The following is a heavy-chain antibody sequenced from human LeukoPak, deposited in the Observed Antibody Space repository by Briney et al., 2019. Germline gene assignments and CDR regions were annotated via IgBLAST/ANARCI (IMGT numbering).Heavy chain of an antibody. CDR3: ARHNGAGGYNVLDV. D-gene: IGHD5-18*01. CDR2: TYYSGST. J-gene: IGHJ6*04. Sequence: SKTLSLTCTVSGGSTSSSSDYWGWIRQPPGKRLEWVGSTYYSGSTHSNPSLKSRVALSVDTSKNQFSLKLTSVTAADTAVYYSARHNGAGGYNVLDVWGKGTTVTVSS. CDR1: GGSTSSSSDY. V-gene: IGHV4-39*01.